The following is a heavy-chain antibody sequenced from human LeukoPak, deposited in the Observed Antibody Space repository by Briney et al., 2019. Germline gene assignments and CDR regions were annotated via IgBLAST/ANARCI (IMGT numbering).Heavy chain of an antibody. CDR2: MNPNSGNT. J-gene: IGHJ6*02. D-gene: IGHD6-19*01. Sequence: GASVKVSCKASGYTFTSYDINWVRQATGQGLEWMGWMNPNSGNTGYAQKFQGRVTMTRNTSISTAYMELSSLRSEDTAVYYCARQVHDGWYRDYYYYGMDVWGQGTTVTVSS. CDR3: ARQVHDGWYRDYYYYGMDV. V-gene: IGHV1-8*01. CDR1: GYTFTSYD.